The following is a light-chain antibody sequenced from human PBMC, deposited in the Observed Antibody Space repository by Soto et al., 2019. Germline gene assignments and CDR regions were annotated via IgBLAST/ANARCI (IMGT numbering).Light chain of an antibody. J-gene: IGKJ2*01. CDR1: QSISSY. V-gene: IGKV1-39*01. CDR2: AAS. Sequence: DIQMTQSPSSLSASVGDRVTITCRASQSISSYLNWYQHKPGKAPKVLIYAASSLQSGVPSRFSGSGSGTDFTLTISSLQPEDFATYFCQQSYSTPYTVGQGPKVDIK. CDR3: QQSYSTPYT.